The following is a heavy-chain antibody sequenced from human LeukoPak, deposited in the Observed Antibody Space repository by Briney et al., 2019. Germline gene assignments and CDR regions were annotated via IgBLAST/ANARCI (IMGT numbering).Heavy chain of an antibody. V-gene: IGHV4-4*07. CDR2: IYTSGST. D-gene: IGHD6-13*01. CDR1: GGSISSYY. Sequence: SETLSLTCTVSGGSISSYYWSWIRQPAGKGLECIGRIYTSGSTNYNPSLKSRVTMSVDTSKNQLSLKLSSVTAADTAVYYCARGDSSSWYFDYWGQGTLVTVSS. J-gene: IGHJ4*02. CDR3: ARGDSSSWYFDY.